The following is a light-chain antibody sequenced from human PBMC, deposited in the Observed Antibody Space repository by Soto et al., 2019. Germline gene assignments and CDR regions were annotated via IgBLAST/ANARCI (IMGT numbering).Light chain of an antibody. CDR3: QQYDDSPGT. J-gene: IGKJ1*01. Sequence: IVLTHSPGTLSFSPLERATLSFSASQSISSSYLAWYQQKPGQAPRLLIYGASNRATAIPDRFSGSGSGTDFTLTISRLEPEDFAVYYCQQYDDSPGTFGQGTKVDIK. CDR2: GAS. CDR1: QSISSSY. V-gene: IGKV3-20*01.